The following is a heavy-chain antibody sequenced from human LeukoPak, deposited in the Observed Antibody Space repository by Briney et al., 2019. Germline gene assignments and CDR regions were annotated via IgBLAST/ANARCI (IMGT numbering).Heavy chain of an antibody. CDR2: IYYSGST. J-gene: IGHJ4*02. V-gene: IGHV4-59*01. Sequence: SETLSLTCTVSGGSISSYYWSWIRQPPGKGLEWIGYIYYSGSTNYNPSLKSRVTISVETSKNQFSLKLSSVTAADTAVYYCAGNVLLWFGELTGFDYWGQGTLVTVSS. CDR3: AGNVLLWFGELTGFDY. D-gene: IGHD3-10*01. CDR1: GGSISSYY.